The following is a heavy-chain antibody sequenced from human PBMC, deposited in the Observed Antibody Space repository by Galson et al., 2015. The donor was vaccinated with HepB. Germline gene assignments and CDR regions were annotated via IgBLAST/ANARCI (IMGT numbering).Heavy chain of an antibody. CDR2: ISSSSSYI. Sequence: SLRLSCAASGFTFSSYSMNWVRQAPGKGLEWVSSISSSSSYIYYADSVKGRFTISRDNAKNSLYLQMNSLRAEDTAVYYCARALIAAAVNPEWNAFDIWGQGTMVTVSS. CDR1: GFTFSSYS. J-gene: IGHJ3*02. CDR3: ARALIAAAVNPEWNAFDI. V-gene: IGHV3-21*01. D-gene: IGHD6-13*01.